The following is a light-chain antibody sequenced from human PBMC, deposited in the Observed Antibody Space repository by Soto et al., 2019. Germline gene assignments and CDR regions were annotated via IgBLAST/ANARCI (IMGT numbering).Light chain of an antibody. V-gene: IGLV1-40*01. Sequence: QSVLTQPPSVSGAPGQRVTISCTGSSSNIGAGHDVHWYQQLPGTAPKLLIYNNNNRPSGVPDRFSGSQSGTSASLVITGLQAEDEADYYCQSYDSRLSGSVFGGGTKLTVL. J-gene: IGLJ3*02. CDR2: NNN. CDR3: QSYDSRLSGSV. CDR1: SSNIGAGHD.